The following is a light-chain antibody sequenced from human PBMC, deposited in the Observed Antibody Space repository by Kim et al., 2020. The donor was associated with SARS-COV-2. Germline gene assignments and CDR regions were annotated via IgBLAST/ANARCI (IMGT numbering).Light chain of an antibody. CDR2: DAS. CDR1: QSVSSY. Sequence: ELVLTHSPATLSLSPGERATLSCRASQSVSSYLAWYQQKPGQAPRLLIYDASNRATGIPARFSGSGSGTDFTLTISSLEPEDFAVYYCQQRSNWPPFTFGPGTKVDIK. J-gene: IGKJ3*01. CDR3: QQRSNWPPFT. V-gene: IGKV3-11*01.